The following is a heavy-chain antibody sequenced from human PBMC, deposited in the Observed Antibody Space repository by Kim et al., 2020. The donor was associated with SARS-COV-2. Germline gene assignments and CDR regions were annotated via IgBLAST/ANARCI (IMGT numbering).Heavy chain of an antibody. Sequence: ADSVKGRFTISRDNAKKSMYLQMNSLRAEDTAVYYCARDGVAVAGNDFDYWGQGTLVTVSS. D-gene: IGHD6-19*01. CDR3: ARDGVAVAGNDFDY. V-gene: IGHV3-11*06. J-gene: IGHJ4*02.